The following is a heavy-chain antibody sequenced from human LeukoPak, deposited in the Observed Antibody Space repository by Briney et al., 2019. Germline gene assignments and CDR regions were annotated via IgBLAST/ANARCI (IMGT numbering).Heavy chain of an antibody. D-gene: IGHD3-10*01. V-gene: IGHV1-69*13. J-gene: IGHJ6*04. CDR2: IIPIFGTA. CDR1: GGTFSSYA. CDR3: ASDSGSYSYDYYYYYGMDV. Sequence: SVKVSCKASGGTFSSYAISWVRQAPGQGLEWMGRIIPIFGTANYAQKFQGRVTITADESTSTAYMELSSLRSEDTAVYYCASDSGSYSYDYYYYYGMDVWGKGTTVTVSS.